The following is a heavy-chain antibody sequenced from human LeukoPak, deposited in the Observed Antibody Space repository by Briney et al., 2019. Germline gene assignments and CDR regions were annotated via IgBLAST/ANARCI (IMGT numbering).Heavy chain of an antibody. CDR1: GYTLTELS. Sequence: ASVKVSCKVSGYTLTELSMHWVRQVPGKGLEWMGGFDFEEGKIIYAQKFQGRVTMTEDTSTNTAYMELSSLTSEGTAVYYCTAATGWSSSMMWGQGTAVTVSS. CDR2: FDFEEGKI. V-gene: IGHV1-24*01. J-gene: IGHJ4*02. CDR3: TAATGWSSSMM. D-gene: IGHD6-13*01.